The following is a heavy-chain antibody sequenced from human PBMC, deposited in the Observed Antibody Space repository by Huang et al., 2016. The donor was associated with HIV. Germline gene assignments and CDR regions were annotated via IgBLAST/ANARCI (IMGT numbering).Heavy chain of an antibody. CDR2: ASDDGST. J-gene: IGHJ4*02. D-gene: IGHD3-22*01. CDR3: SRINYAKTTYYLDFDF. CDR1: GGSVSSGDYY. V-gene: IGHV4-61*08. Sequence: QVHLQESGPGLVKPSETLSLTCTVSGGSVSSGDYYWSWVRQPPGKGLEWIASASDDGSTNYNPSLESRLSRSVDTSRNQFSLKLRSVTAADTAVYYCSRINYAKTTYYLDFDFWGQGTLVTVSS.